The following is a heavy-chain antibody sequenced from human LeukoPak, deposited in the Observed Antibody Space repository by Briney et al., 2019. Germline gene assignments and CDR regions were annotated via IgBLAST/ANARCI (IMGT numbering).Heavy chain of an antibody. Sequence: SETLSLTCTVSGASISSYYWSWIRHPPGKGLEWIGNIYYSESTYYNPSLKSRVTISVDTSKNQFSLKLSSVTAADTAVYYCAKQRRDGYNYFDYWGQGTLVTVSS. CDR3: AKQRRDGYNYFDY. CDR1: GASISSYY. J-gene: IGHJ4*02. V-gene: IGHV4-59*04. CDR2: IYYSEST. D-gene: IGHD5-24*01.